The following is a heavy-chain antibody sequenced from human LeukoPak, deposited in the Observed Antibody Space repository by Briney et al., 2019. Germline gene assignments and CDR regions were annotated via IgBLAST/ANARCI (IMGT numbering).Heavy chain of an antibody. Sequence: GGSLRLSCAASGFSFSNYWFHWVRQAPGEGLVWVSRTNEHGTIINYADSVKDRFTISRDNAKNTLYLQMNSLRTEDSALYYCVVDLSGSADYWGQGTLVTVSS. CDR1: GFSFSNYW. CDR2: TNEHGTII. CDR3: VVDLSGSADY. D-gene: IGHD3-10*01. V-gene: IGHV3-74*01. J-gene: IGHJ4*02.